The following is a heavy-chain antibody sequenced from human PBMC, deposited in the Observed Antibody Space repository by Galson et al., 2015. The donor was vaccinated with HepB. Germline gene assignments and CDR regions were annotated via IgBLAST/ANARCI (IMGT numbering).Heavy chain of an antibody. V-gene: IGHV3-33*01. CDR1: GFTFSSYG. D-gene: IGHD4-23*01. CDR2: IWYDGSNK. J-gene: IGHJ3*02. Sequence: SLRLSCAASGFTFSSYGMHWVRQAPGKGLEWVAVIWYDGSNKYYADSVKGRFTISRDNSKNTLYLQMNSLRAEDTAVYYCARDQGLRWSGGGAFDIWGQGTMVTVSS. CDR3: ARDQGLRWSGGGAFDI.